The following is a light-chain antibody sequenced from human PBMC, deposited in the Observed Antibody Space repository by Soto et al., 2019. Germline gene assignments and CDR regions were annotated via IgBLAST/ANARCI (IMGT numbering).Light chain of an antibody. Sequence: QSALTQPASVSGSPGQSITISCTGTSSDVGGYNYVSWYQQHPGKAPKVMIYEVSNRPSGVSNRLSGSKSGNTASLTISGLQAEDEADYYCSSYTSSNTWVFGGGTKVTVL. CDR3: SSYTSSNTWV. CDR1: SSDVGGYNY. CDR2: EVS. V-gene: IGLV2-14*01. J-gene: IGLJ3*02.